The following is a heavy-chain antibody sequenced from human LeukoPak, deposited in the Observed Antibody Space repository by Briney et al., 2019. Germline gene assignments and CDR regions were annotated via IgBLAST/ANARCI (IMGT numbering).Heavy chain of an antibody. CDR1: GFTFSSNA. Sequence: GGSLRLSCAASGFTFSSNAMSWVRQAPGKGLEWVSVMTANGGRTYYADSVKGRFTISRDNSKNTLPLQMNSLRADDTAVHYCAKDAVAPGSGGDYFDYWGQGTLVTVSS. V-gene: IGHV3-23*01. D-gene: IGHD3-10*01. CDR2: MTANGGRT. CDR3: AKDAVAPGSGGDYFDY. J-gene: IGHJ4*02.